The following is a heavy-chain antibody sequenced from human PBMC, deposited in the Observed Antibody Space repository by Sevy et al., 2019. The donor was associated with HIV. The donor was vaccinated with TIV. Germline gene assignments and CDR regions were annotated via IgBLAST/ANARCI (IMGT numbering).Heavy chain of an antibody. J-gene: IGHJ6*02. D-gene: IGHD3-3*01. V-gene: IGHV1-8*01. Sequence: ASVKVSCEAFGYTFTSYDINWVRQAPGQGLEWMGWMSPNTGATGFAQKFQGRVTLTRKKSITTPYMELRSLTYEDTAGYYCARGGNGDFWSYEYYYYGMDVWGQGTTVTVSS. CDR3: ARGGNGDFWSYEYYYYGMDV. CDR2: MSPNTGAT. CDR1: GYTFTSYD.